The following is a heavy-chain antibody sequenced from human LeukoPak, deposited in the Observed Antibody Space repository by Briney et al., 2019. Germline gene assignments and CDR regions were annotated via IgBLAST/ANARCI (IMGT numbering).Heavy chain of an antibody. V-gene: IGHV3-48*04. CDR1: GFTFTMFG. J-gene: IGHJ4*02. CDR2: ISSSGSTI. D-gene: IGHD5-12*01. Sequence: GGSLRLSCAASGFTFTMFGMNWVRQAPGKGLEWVSYISSSGSTIYYADSVKGRFTISRDNAKNPLYLQMNSLRAEDTAVYYCARAGFVGGYDWGGFDYWGQGTLVTVSS. CDR3: ARAGFVGGYDWGGFDY.